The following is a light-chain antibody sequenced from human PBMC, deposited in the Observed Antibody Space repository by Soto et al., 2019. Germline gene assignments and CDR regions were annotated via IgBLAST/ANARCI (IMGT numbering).Light chain of an antibody. CDR1: QSVNSRN. J-gene: IGKJ2*01. CDR2: AAS. Sequence: EIVLTQSPGTLSLSPGERATLSCRASQSVNSRNLAWYQQKPGQAPRLLIYAASSRATGIPDRFSGSGSGTDFTLTISRLEPDDFAVYYCQQFASSPLVGQGTKLEIK. CDR3: QQFASSPL. V-gene: IGKV3-20*01.